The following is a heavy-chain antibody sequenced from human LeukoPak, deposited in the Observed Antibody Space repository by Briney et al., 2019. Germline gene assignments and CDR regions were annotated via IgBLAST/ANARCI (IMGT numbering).Heavy chain of an antibody. Sequence: SQTLSLTCTVSGGSISSGGYYWSWIRQHPGKGLEWIGYTYYSGSTYYNPSLKSRVTISVDTSKNQFSLNLSSVTAADTAVYYCARSMYRRYYAFDIWGQGTMVTVSS. J-gene: IGHJ3*02. CDR1: GGSISSGGYY. D-gene: IGHD2-8*02. CDR3: ARSMYRRYYAFDI. CDR2: TYYSGST. V-gene: IGHV4-31*03.